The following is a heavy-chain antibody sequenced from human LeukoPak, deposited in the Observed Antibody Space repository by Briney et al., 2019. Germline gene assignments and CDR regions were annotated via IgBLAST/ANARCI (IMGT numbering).Heavy chain of an antibody. CDR3: ARGGGGYSYGWYY. Sequence: NPSETLSLTCAVYGGSFSGYYWSWIRQPRGKGLEWIGEINHSGSTNYNPSLKSRVTISVDTSKNQFSLKLSSVTAADTAVYYCARGGGGYSYGWYYWGQGTLVTVSS. CDR1: GGSFSGYY. V-gene: IGHV4-34*01. CDR2: INHSGST. J-gene: IGHJ4*02. D-gene: IGHD5-18*01.